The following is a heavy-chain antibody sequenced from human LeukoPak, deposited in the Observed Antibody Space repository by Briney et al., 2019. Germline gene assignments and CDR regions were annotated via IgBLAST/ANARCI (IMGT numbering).Heavy chain of an antibody. CDR3: ARGNFFGYYFDS. D-gene: IGHD3-10*01. CDR1: GGSISSYY. V-gene: IGHV4-59*01. CDR2: FYYSGST. Sequence: SETLSLTCTVSGGSISSYYWSWIRQPPGKGLEWIGYFYYSGSTNYNPSLKSRVTISVDTSKNQFSLELSSVTAADTALYYCARGNFFGYYFDSWGQGTLVTVSS. J-gene: IGHJ4*02.